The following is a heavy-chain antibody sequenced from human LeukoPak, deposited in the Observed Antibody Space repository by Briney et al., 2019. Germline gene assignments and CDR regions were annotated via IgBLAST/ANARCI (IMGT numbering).Heavy chain of an antibody. V-gene: IGHV4-61*02. D-gene: IGHD2-8*01. CDR3: ARNHYCRNGVCYYFDY. Sequence: SQTLSLTCTVSGGSISSGSYYWSWIPQPAGKGLERIGRIYTSGSTNYNPSLKSRVTISVDTSKNQFSLKLTSVTAADAAVYYCARNHYCRNGVCYYFDYWGQGTLVTVSS. J-gene: IGHJ4*02. CDR2: IYTSGST. CDR1: GGSISSGSYY.